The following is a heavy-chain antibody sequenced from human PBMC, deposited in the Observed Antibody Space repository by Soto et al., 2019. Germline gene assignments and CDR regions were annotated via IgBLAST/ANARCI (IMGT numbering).Heavy chain of an antibody. CDR2: INPVNGGT. CDR3: ARVSSGCHFDY. CDR1: GDAFNDHGY. D-gene: IGHD6-19*01. V-gene: IGHV1-2*02. Sequence: QVQLVQSGAEVKKPGASVKVSCKASGDAFNDHGYMHWVRQAPGQGPEWMGWINPVNGGTYYSQKLQGRVTMTRDRSISTGYMELSSLTSDDTAVYYCARVSSGCHFDYWGQGTLVAVSS. J-gene: IGHJ4*02.